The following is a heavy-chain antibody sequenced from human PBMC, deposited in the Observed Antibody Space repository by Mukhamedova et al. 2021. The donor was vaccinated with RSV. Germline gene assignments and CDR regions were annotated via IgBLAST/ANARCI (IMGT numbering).Heavy chain of an antibody. CDR3: AKDQLYGSGPPYYFDY. D-gene: IGHD3-10*01. CDR2: ISGSGGST. Sequence: VSAISGSGGSTYYADSVKGRFTISRDNSKNTLYLQMNSLRAEDTAVYYCAKDQLYGSGPPYYFDYWGQGTLVTVSS. V-gene: IGHV3-23*01. J-gene: IGHJ4*02.